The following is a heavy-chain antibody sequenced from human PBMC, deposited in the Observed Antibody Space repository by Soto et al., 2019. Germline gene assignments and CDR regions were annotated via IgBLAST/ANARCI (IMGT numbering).Heavy chain of an antibody. J-gene: IGHJ4*02. Sequence: PGGSLRLSCAASGFTFSSYAMHWVRQAPGKGLEWVAVISYDGSNKYYADSVKGRFTISRDNSKNTLYLQMNSLRAEDTAVYYCAREVDTAMDYYFDYWGQGTLVTVS. CDR2: ISYDGSNK. V-gene: IGHV3-30-3*01. D-gene: IGHD5-18*01. CDR1: GFTFSSYA. CDR3: AREVDTAMDYYFDY.